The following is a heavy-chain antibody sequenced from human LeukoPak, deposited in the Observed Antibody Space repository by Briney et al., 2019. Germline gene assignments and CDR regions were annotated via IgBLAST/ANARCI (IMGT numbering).Heavy chain of an antibody. CDR1: GYTFTSYG. CDR2: ISAYNGNT. V-gene: IGHV1-18*01. J-gene: IGHJ3*02. CDR3: ARVITLAYCGGDCYSVQAFDI. Sequence: ASVKVSCKASGYTFTSYGISWVRQAPGQGLEWMGWISAYNGNTNYALKLQGRVTMTTDTSTSTAYMELRSLRSDDTAVYYCARVITLAYCGGDCYSVQAFDIWGQGTMVTVSS. D-gene: IGHD2-21*02.